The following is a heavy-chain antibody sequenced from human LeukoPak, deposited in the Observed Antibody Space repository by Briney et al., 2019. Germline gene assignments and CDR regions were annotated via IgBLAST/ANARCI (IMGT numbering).Heavy chain of an antibody. CDR2: ISSSGSTI. CDR1: GFTFSDHY. Sequence: GGSLRLSCAASGFTFSDHYMSWIRQAPGKGLEWVSYISSSGSTIYYADSVKGRFTISRDNAKNSLYLQMNSLRAEDAAVYYCARDPVAGTVDYWGQGTLVTVSS. V-gene: IGHV3-11*01. CDR3: ARDPVAGTVDY. D-gene: IGHD6-19*01. J-gene: IGHJ4*02.